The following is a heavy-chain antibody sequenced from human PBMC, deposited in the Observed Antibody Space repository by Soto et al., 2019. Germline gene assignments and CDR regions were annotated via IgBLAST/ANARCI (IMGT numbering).Heavy chain of an antibody. Sequence: QVQLVQSGAEVRKPGSSVKVSCKASGGTFSRHAISWVRQAPGQGLEWMGGIIPLFGTANHAQKFQGRVTIIADESTSTVYMELSSVSCEDAAMYYCARGWGYDSNDYYYAYWGQGTLVIVSS. CDR1: GGTFSRHA. J-gene: IGHJ4*02. CDR3: ARGWGYDSNDYYYAY. CDR2: IIPLFGTA. D-gene: IGHD3-22*01. V-gene: IGHV1-69*01.